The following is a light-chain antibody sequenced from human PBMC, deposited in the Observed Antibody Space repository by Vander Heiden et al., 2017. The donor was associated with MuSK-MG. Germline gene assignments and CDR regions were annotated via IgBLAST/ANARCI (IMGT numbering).Light chain of an antibody. Sequence: QSVLTQPPSASGTPGQRVTIPCSGRSSNIGSNTVSCHQQPPGTPPKVLIHNNNHRTSGVPDRFSGSKSGTAAALAIRVRKDEDEAEYYCAAGEDSSYWVFGGGTKLTVL. CDR1: SSNIGSNT. CDR2: NNN. CDR3: AAGEDSSYWV. J-gene: IGLJ3*02. V-gene: IGLV1-44*01.